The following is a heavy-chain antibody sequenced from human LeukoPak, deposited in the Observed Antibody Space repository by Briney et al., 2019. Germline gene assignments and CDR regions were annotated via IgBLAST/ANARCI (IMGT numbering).Heavy chain of an antibody. CDR1: GFTVSSNY. V-gene: IGHV3-53*01. CDR2: IYSGGST. J-gene: IGHJ3*02. D-gene: IGHD3-9*01. CDR3: ARSYYDILTGYAPGAFDI. Sequence: GGSLRLSCAASGFTVSSNYMSWVRQAPGKGPEWVSVIYSGGSTYYADSVKGRFTISRDNAKNSLYLQMNSLRAEDTAVYYCARSYYDILTGYAPGAFDIWGQGTMVTVSS.